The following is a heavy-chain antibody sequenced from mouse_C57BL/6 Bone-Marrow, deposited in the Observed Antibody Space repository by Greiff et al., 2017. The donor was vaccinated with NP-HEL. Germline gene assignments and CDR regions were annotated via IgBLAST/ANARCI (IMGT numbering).Heavy chain of an antibody. D-gene: IGHD1-1*01. CDR1: GFSLTSYG. CDR2: IWSDGST. Sequence: VKLMESGPGLVAPSQSLSITCTVSGFSLTSYGVHWVRQPPGKGLEWLVVIWSDGSTTYNSALKSRLSISKDNSKSQVFLKMNSLQTDDTAMYYCARTRVRYDYAMDYWGQGTSVTVSS. CDR3: ARTRVRYDYAMDY. V-gene: IGHV2-6*03. J-gene: IGHJ4*01.